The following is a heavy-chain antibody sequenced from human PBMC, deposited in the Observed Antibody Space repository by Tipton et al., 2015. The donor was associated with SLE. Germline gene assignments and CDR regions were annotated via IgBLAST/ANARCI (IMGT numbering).Heavy chain of an antibody. CDR2: ISTSSTYI. V-gene: IGHV3-21*01. D-gene: IGHD2-15*01. Sequence: GSLRLSCAASGFTFSNYGINWVRQAPGKGLEWVSSISTSSTYIYYADSVKGRFTISRDNAKNSLYLQMNSLRVEDTAVYYCARSSGGSLNYFDYWGQGTLVTVSS. J-gene: IGHJ4*02. CDR1: GFTFSNYG. CDR3: ARSSGGSLNYFDY.